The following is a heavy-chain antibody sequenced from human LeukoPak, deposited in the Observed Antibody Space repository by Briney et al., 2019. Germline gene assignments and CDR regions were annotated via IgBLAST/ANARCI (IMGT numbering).Heavy chain of an antibody. Sequence: SETLSLTCAVYGGSFSDYYWSWIRQPPGKALEWIGEINHSGSTNYNPSLKSRVTISVDTSVNQFFLRLSPVTAADTAVYYCARERASNNFYNWFDPWGQGTQVTVSS. CDR1: GGSFSDYY. V-gene: IGHV4-34*01. CDR3: ARERASNNFYNWFDP. J-gene: IGHJ5*02. D-gene: IGHD1-1*01. CDR2: INHSGST.